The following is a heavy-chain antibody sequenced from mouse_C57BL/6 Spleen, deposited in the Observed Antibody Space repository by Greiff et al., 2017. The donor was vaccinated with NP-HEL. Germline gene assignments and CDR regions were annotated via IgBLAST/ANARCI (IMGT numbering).Heavy chain of an antibody. CDR3: AISPSYYYGSSSDYFDY. J-gene: IGHJ2*01. V-gene: IGHV1-74*01. CDR1: GYTFTSYW. CDR2: IHPSDSDT. D-gene: IGHD1-1*01. Sequence: QVHVKQPGAELVKPGASVKVSCKASGYTFTSYWMHWVKQRPGQGLEWIGRIHPSDSDTNYNQKFKGKATLTVDKSSSTAYMQLSSLTSEDSAVYYCAISPSYYYGSSSDYFDYWGQGTTLTVSS.